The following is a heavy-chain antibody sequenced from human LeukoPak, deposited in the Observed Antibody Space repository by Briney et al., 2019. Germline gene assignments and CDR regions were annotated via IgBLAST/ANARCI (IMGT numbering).Heavy chain of an antibody. CDR2: INPNSGGT. J-gene: IGHJ4*02. V-gene: IGHV1-2*06. CDR3: ARGSEWVVVAANGFDY. D-gene: IGHD2-15*01. CDR1: GYTFTGYC. Sequence: ASVKVSCKASGYTFTGYCMHWVRQAPGQGLKWMGRINPNSGGTNYAQKFQGRVTMTRDTSISTAYMELSRLRSDDTAVYYCARGSEWVVVAANGFDYWGQGTLVTVSS.